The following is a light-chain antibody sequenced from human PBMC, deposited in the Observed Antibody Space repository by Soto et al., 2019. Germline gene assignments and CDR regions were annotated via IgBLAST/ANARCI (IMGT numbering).Light chain of an antibody. CDR3: QQRSHWPPYT. V-gene: IGKV3-11*01. CDR2: DAS. CDR1: QSVSTY. Sequence: EIVLTQSPATLSLSPGERATLSCRASQSVSTYLAWYHQKPGQAPRLLIYDASHRATGIPARFSVSGSGTDFTLTISSLETEDFAVYYCQQRSHWPPYTCGQGTKLEIK. J-gene: IGKJ2*01.